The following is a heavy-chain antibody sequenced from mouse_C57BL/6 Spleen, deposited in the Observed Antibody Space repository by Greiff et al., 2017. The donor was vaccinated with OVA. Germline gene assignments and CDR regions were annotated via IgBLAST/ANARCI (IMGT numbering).Heavy chain of an antibody. D-gene: IGHD1-1*01. CDR3: ARYYGSSGTDY. J-gene: IGHJ2*01. CDR1: GYTFTSYW. Sequence: QVQLQQPGAELVMPGASVKLSCKASGYTFTSYWMHWVKQRPGQGLEWIGEIDPSDSYTNYNQKFKGKSTLTVDKSSSTAYMQLRSLTSEDSAVYYCARYYGSSGTDYWGQGTTLTVSS. V-gene: IGHV1-69*01. CDR2: IDPSDSYT.